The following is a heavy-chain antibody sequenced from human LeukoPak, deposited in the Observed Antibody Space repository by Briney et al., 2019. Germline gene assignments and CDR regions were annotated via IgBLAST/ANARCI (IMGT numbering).Heavy chain of an antibody. CDR2: ISSSGSTI. Sequence: GGSLRLSCAASGFTFSSYEMNWVRQAPGKGLEWVSYISSSGSTIYYADSVKGRFTISRDNAKNSLYLQMNSLRTEDMALYYCARGNSGSYSQDWFDPWGQGTLVTVSS. J-gene: IGHJ5*02. CDR1: GFTFSSYE. CDR3: ARGNSGSYSQDWFDP. V-gene: IGHV3-48*03. D-gene: IGHD1-26*01.